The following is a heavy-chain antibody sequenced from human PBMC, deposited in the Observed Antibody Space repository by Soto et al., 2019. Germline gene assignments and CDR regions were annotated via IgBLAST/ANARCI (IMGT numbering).Heavy chain of an antibody. J-gene: IGHJ5*02. D-gene: IGHD3-3*01. Sequence: GGSLRLSCAASGFTFSSYAMSWVRQAPGKGLEWVSAISGSGGSTYYADSVKGRFTISRDNSKNTLYLQMNSLRAEDTAVYYCAKDRVEVYDFWSGSPWGQGTLVTVSS. CDR1: GFTFSSYA. CDR2: ISGSGGST. V-gene: IGHV3-23*01. CDR3: AKDRVEVYDFWSGSP.